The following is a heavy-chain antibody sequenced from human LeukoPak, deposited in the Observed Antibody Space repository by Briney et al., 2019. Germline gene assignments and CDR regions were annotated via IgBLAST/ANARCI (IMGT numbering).Heavy chain of an antibody. J-gene: IGHJ4*02. V-gene: IGHV1-18*01. CDR3: ARQEGSGSYYTIDY. D-gene: IGHD3-10*01. Sequence: ASVKVSCKASGYTFTSYGISWVRQAPGQGLEWMGWINGYNGNTNYAQKLQGRVTMTTDTSTSTAYMELRSLRSDDTAVYYCARQEGSGSYYTIDYWGQGTLVTVSS. CDR1: GYTFTSYG. CDR2: INGYNGNT.